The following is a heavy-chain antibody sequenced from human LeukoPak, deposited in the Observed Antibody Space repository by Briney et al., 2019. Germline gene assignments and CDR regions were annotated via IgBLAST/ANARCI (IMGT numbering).Heavy chain of an antibody. CDR1: AYTFINYY. D-gene: IGHD3-3*01. J-gene: IGHJ3*02. CDR2: INSDNGVT. CDR3: ARDGVAITRNAFDI. V-gene: IGHV1-2*02. Sequence: ASVKVSCKASAYTFINYYIHWVRQAPGQGLEWMGWINSDNGVTRFAPKLQGRVTMTRDTSITTAYMELSGLKYDDTAFYYCARDGVAITRNAFDIWGQGTLVTVSS.